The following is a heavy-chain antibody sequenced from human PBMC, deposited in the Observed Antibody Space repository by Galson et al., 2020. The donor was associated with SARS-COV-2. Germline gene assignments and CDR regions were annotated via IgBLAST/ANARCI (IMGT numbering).Heavy chain of an antibody. CDR1: GDSISSGGYY. D-gene: IGHD2-2*02. V-gene: IGHV4-31*03. CDR2: IYYTGKT. Sequence: TLSLTCTVSGDSISSGGYYWSWIRQLPGKGLEWIGYIYYTGKTYYNPSLKSRVTMSADTSKNQFSLKLSSVTAADTAVYYCARDGITGYNGMDVWGPGTTVAVSS. CDR3: ARDGITGYNGMDV. J-gene: IGHJ6*02.